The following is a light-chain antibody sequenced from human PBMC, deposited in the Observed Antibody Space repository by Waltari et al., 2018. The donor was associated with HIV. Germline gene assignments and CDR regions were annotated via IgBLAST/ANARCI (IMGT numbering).Light chain of an antibody. J-gene: IGKJ2*01. CDR1: QSVSSSY. Sequence: EIVLTQSPGTLSLSPGERATLSCRASQSVSSSYLAWYQQKPGQAPRLLIYGASSRATGSPDSFSGSVSGTDFTLTISRLEPEDFAVYYCQQYGSSPYTFGQGTKLEIK. V-gene: IGKV3-20*01. CDR3: QQYGSSPYT. CDR2: GAS.